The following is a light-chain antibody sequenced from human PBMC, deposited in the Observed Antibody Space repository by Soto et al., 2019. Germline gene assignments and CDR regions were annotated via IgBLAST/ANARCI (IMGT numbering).Light chain of an antibody. J-gene: IGKJ5*01. V-gene: IGKV3-20*01. CDR2: GAS. Sequence: EIVLTQSPGTLSLSPGERATLSCRASQSVGSNYLAWYQQKPGQAPRILLFGASGRATGIPDRFSGSGSGTDFTLTISRLEPEDFAVYYCQPYKNWPPITFGQGTRLEIK. CDR1: QSVGSNY. CDR3: QPYKNWPPIT.